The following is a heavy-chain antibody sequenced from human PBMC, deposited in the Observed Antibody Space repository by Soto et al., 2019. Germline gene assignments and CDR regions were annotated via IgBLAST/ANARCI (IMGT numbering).Heavy chain of an antibody. D-gene: IGHD5-12*01. CDR3: AIDQSAYDFHAY. J-gene: IGHJ4*02. Sequence: QVQLVQSGAEVKKPGSSVKVSCKASGGTFSSYTISWVRQAPGQGLEWMGRIIPILGIANYAQKFQGRVTITADKSTRTAYMELSSLRSEDTAVYYCAIDQSAYDFHAYWCQGTLVNVSS. CDR1: GGTFSSYT. CDR2: IIPILGIA. V-gene: IGHV1-69*08.